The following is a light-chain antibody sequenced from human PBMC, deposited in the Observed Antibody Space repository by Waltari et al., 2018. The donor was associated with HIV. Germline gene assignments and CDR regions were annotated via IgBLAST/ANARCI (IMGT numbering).Light chain of an antibody. V-gene: IGLV1-40*01. CDR2: GNN. Sequence: QSVLTQPPSVSGAPGQRVTISCTGSSSNIGAGYDVHWYQQLPGTAPKLLIYGNNNRPSGVPDRFSGSKSGTSASLAITGLQAEDEADYYCQSYDSSLSGVAVFVGGTQLTVL. CDR1: SSNIGAGYD. J-gene: IGLJ7*01. CDR3: QSYDSSLSGVAV.